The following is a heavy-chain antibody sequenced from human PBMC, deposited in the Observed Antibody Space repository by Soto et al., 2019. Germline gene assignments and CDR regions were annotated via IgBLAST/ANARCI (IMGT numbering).Heavy chain of an antibody. Sequence: GGSLRLSCAASGFTFSSYAMHWVRQAPGKGLEWVAVISYDGSNKYYADSVKGRFTISRDNSKNTLYLQMNSLRAEDTAVYYCAREIYSGSYRPVWTLGAFDIWGQGTMVTVSS. CDR2: ISYDGSNK. D-gene: IGHD1-26*01. V-gene: IGHV3-30-3*01. CDR1: GFTFSSYA. CDR3: AREIYSGSYRPVWTLGAFDI. J-gene: IGHJ3*02.